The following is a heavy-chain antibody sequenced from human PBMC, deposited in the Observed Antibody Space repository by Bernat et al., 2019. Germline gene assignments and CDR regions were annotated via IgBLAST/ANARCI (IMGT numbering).Heavy chain of an antibody. J-gene: IGHJ4*02. V-gene: IGHV1-46*01. Sequence: QVQLVQSGAEVKKPGASVKVSCKASGYTFTSYYMHWVRQAPGQGLEWMGIINPSGGSTSYAQKFQGRVTMTRDTSTSTAYMELRSLRSDDTAVYYCASWGNCDYWGQGTLVTVSS. D-gene: IGHD3-16*01. CDR2: INPSGGST. CDR3: ASWGNCDY. CDR1: GYTFTSYY.